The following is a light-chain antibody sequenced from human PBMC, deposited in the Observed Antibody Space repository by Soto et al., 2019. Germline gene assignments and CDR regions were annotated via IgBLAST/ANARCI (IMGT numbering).Light chain of an antibody. J-gene: IGKJ1*01. Sequence: ETVLTQSPGTLSLSPGERATLSCRASQTIRSNYLAWYRQTPGQAPRLLIYGATNRATGIADRFSGSGSGTDFTLIISRQEPEDFALYYCQQYGSSPWTFGQGTKVEIK. CDR2: GAT. CDR1: QTIRSNY. CDR3: QQYGSSPWT. V-gene: IGKV3-20*01.